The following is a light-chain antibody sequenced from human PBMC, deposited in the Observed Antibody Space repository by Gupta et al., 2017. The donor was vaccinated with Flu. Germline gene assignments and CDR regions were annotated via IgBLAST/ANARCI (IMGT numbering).Light chain of an antibody. J-gene: IGKJ2*01. CDR3: HKTKITLFT. V-gene: IGKV1-39*01. CDR1: QYINIY. CDR2: TAS. Sequence: DIQMTQSPSSLSASVGDRVTITCRASQYINIYLNWYQQKPGKAPKLLIYTASNLQSGVPSRFSGRGSGKDFTLTIRTLQPEDLATVYGHKTKITLFTFGQGTKVEIK.